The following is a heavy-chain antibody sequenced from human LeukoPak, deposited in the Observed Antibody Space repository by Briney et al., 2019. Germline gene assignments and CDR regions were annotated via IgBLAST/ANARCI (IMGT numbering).Heavy chain of an antibody. Sequence: GGSLRLSCAASGLTFSSYEMNWVRQAPGKGLEWVSYISSSGSTIYYADSVKGRFTISRDNAKNSLYLQMNSLRAEDTAVYYCARSGYSGCTSFDYWGQGTLVTVSS. V-gene: IGHV3-48*03. J-gene: IGHJ4*02. CDR3: ARSGYSGCTSFDY. D-gene: IGHD5-12*01. CDR1: GLTFSSYE. CDR2: ISSSGSTI.